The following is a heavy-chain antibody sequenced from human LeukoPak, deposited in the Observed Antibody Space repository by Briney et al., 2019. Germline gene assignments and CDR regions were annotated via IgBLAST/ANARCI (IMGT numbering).Heavy chain of an antibody. V-gene: IGHV5-51*01. CDR3: ARRYCSGGRCYYSLDY. CDR2: IYPGDSDT. D-gene: IGHD2-15*01. Sequence: GESLKISCKVSGYSFTSYWIGWVRQMPGKGPEWMGIIYPGDSDTRYSPSFQGQVTISVDKSISTAYLQWSSLKASDTAMYYCARRYCSGGRCYYSLDYWGQGTLVTVSS. J-gene: IGHJ4*02. CDR1: GYSFTSYW.